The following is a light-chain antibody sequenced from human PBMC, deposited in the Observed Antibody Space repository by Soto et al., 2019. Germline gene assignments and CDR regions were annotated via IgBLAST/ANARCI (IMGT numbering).Light chain of an antibody. J-gene: IGLJ7*01. CDR2: EVS. CDR1: SSDVGGYNF. CDR3: SSYAGSNHYV. Sequence: QSVLTQPPSASGSPGQSVTISCTGTSSDVGGYNFVSWYQQHPGKAPKLMIYEVSKRPSGVPDRFSGSKSDYTASLTVSGLQAEDEADYYCSSYAGSNHYVFGAGTQLTVL. V-gene: IGLV2-8*01.